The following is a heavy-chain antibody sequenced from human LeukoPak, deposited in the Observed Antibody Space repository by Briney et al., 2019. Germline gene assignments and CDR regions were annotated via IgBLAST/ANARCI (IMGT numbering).Heavy chain of an antibody. V-gene: IGHV5-51*01. CDR2: IYPGDSDT. D-gene: IGHD5-18*01. J-gene: IGHJ3*02. CDR3: ARQGGYSYGDHDAFDI. CDR1: GYSFTSYW. Sequence: GESLKISRKGSGYSFTSYWIGWVRQMPGKGLEWMGIIYPGDSDTRYSPSFQGQVTISADKSISTAYLQWSSLKASDTAMYYCARQGGYSYGDHDAFDIWGQGTMVTVSS.